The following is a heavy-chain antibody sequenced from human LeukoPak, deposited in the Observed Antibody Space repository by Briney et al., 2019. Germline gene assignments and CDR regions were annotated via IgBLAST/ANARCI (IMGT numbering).Heavy chain of an antibody. CDR3: ATSRITMIGDYMDV. J-gene: IGHJ6*03. D-gene: IGHD3-22*01. CDR2: ISYDGNTK. Sequence: GGSLRLSCVSSGFTFSNHPIYWVRQAPGKGLEWVAVISYDGNTKYYADSLKGGFTLSRDNSKNTLYLQLNSLSTEDSAVYYCATSRITMIGDYMDVWGKGTAVTVSS. CDR1: GFTFSNHP. V-gene: IGHV3-30*04.